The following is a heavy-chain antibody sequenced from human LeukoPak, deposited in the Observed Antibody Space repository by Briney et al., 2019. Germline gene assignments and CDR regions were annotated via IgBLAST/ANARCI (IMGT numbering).Heavy chain of an antibody. Sequence: KASETLSLTCTVSGGSISSYYWSWIRQPPGKGLEWIGYIYYSGSTNYNPSLKSRVTISVDTSKNQFPLKLSSVTAADTAVYYCARDLWFGELPDAFDIWGQGTMVTVSS. CDR3: ARDLWFGELPDAFDI. CDR1: GGSISSYY. V-gene: IGHV4-59*01. J-gene: IGHJ3*02. CDR2: IYYSGST. D-gene: IGHD3-10*01.